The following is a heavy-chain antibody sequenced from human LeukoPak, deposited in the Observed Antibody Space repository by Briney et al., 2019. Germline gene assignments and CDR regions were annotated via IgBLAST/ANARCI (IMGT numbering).Heavy chain of an antibody. CDR2: IYHSGST. V-gene: IGHV4-38-2*01. CDR1: GYSISSGFY. CDR3: ARHKEFAFDY. Sequence: KPSGTLSLTCAVSGYSISSGFYWGLVPQPPGKGVEWIGSIYHSGSTYYNPSLKSRVTISVDTSKNQFSLKLSSVTAADTAVYYCARHKEFAFDYWGQGTLVTVSS. J-gene: IGHJ4*02.